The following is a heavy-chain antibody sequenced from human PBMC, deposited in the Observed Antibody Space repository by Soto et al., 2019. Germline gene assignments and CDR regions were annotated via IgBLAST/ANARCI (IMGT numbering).Heavy chain of an antibody. D-gene: IGHD3-22*01. J-gene: IGHJ3*02. Sequence: AGGSLRLSCAASGFTLTDHHMDWVRQAPGKGLEWVGRTRNKGNSYTTEYAASVKGRFTISRDDLKNSLFLQMNSLKTEDTAVYYCARSYDSSAFDIWGQGTMVTVSS. CDR3: ARSYDSSAFDI. V-gene: IGHV3-72*01. CDR1: GFTLTDHH. CDR2: TRNKGNSYTT.